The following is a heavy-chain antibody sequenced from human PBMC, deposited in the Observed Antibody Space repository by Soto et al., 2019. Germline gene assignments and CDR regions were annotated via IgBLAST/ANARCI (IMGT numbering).Heavy chain of an antibody. V-gene: IGHV4-34*01. D-gene: IGHD1-1*01. CDR2: INHSGST. CDR3: ARVLGWATTYSWFDP. CDR1: GGSFSGYY. J-gene: IGHJ5*02. Sequence: SETLSLTCAVYGGSFSGYYWSWIRQPPGKGLEWIGEINHSGSTNYNPSPKSRVTISVDTSKNQFSLKLSSVTAADTAVYYCARVLGWATTYSWFDPWGQGTLVTVS.